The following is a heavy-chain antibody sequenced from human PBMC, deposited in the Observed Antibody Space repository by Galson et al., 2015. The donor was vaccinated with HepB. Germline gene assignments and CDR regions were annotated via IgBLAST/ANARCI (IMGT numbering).Heavy chain of an antibody. CDR3: AKDVWGSYRPMYFQH. CDR1: GFTFSGYA. Sequence: SLRLSCAASGFTFSGYAMSWVRQAPGKGLEWVSAISGSGGSTYYADSVKGRFTISRDNSKNTLYLQMNSLRAEDTAVYYCAKDVWGSYRPMYFQHWGQGTLVTVSS. D-gene: IGHD3-16*02. J-gene: IGHJ1*01. CDR2: ISGSGGST. V-gene: IGHV3-23*01.